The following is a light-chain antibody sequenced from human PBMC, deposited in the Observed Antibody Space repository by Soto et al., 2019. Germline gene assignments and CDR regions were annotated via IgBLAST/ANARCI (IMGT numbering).Light chain of an antibody. CDR3: GSYTSDNTLV. CDR1: SSDIGSYNY. CDR2: DVS. J-gene: IGLJ2*01. Sequence: QSALTQPASVSGSPGQSITISCTGTSSDIGSYNYVSWYQQHPGEVPRLMIYDVSNRPSGVSKRFSGSKSGNTASLTISGLQAEDEDDYYCGSYTSDNTLVFGGGTKLTVL. V-gene: IGLV2-14*03.